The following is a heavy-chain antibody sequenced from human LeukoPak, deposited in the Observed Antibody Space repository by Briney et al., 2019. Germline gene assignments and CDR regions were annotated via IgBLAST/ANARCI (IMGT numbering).Heavy chain of an antibody. J-gene: IGHJ4*02. CDR3: ASSSSGWFWNY. V-gene: IGHV4-4*07. CDR1: GGSISSYY. D-gene: IGHD6-19*01. Sequence: SETLSLTCSVSGGSISSYYWSWLRQPAGKGLEWIGRIYTSGSTNYNPSLKSRVTMSVDTSKNQFSLNLSSVTAADTAVYYCASSSSGWFWNYWGEGTLVTVSS. CDR2: IYTSGST.